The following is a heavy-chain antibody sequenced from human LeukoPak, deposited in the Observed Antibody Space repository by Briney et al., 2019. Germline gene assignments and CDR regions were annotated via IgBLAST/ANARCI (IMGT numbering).Heavy chain of an antibody. CDR1: GGSISSGGYS. D-gene: IGHD1-26*01. J-gene: IGHJ5*02. CDR3: ARVVGGRVTWFDP. V-gene: IGHV4-30-2*01. CDR2: IYHSGST. Sequence: ASQTLSLTCAVSGGSISSGGYSCSWIRQPPGKGLEWIGYIYHSGSTYYKPSLKSRVTISVDRSKNQFSLKLSSVTAADTAVYYCARVVGGRVTWFDPWGQGTLVTVSA.